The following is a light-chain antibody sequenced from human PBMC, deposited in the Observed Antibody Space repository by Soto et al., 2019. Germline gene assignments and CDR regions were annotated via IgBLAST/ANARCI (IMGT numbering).Light chain of an antibody. CDR3: QQFDSCPFT. J-gene: IGKJ2*01. CDR2: KAS. CDR1: QSISSL. V-gene: IGKV1-5*03. Sequence: DIQMTQSPSTLSASVGDRVTITCRASQSISSLLAWFQQKPGKAPKLLIYKASSLESGVPSRFSGSGSGTELTLTISSLQPDDSATYYCQQFDSCPFTFGQGTQLEIK.